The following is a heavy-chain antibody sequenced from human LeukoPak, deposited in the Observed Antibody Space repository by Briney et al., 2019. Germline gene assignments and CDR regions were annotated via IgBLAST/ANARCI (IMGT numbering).Heavy chain of an antibody. V-gene: IGHV3-30*02. CDR3: AKDQRKIRYYYTSASSRLPDY. J-gene: IGHJ4*02. Sequence: GGSLRLSCAASGFTFSSYGMHWVRQAPGKGLEWVAFIRYDGSNKYYADSVKGRFTISRDNSKNTLYLQMNSLRAEDTAVYFCAKDQRKIRYYYTSASSRLPDYWGQGTLVTVSS. CDR1: GFTFSSYG. CDR2: IRYDGSNK. D-gene: IGHD3-10*01.